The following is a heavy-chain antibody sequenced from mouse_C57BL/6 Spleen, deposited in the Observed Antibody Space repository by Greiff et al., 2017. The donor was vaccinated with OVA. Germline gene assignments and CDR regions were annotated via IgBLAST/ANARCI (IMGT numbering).Heavy chain of an antibody. J-gene: IGHJ1*03. CDR1: GYTFTSYW. V-gene: IGHV1-69*01. CDR2: IDPSDSYT. Sequence: VQLQQPGAELVMPGASVKLSCKASGYTFTSYWMHWVKQRPGQGLEWIGEIDPSDSYTNYTEKFKGKSTMTVDKSSSTAYMPLSSLTSEGSAVYYSAIRRTGYFDVWGKGTTVTVSS. CDR3: AIRRTGYFDV.